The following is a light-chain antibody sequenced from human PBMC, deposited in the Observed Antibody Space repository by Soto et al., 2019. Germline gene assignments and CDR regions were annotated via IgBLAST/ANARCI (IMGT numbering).Light chain of an antibody. CDR2: ENN. J-gene: IGLJ2*01. V-gene: IGLV1-51*02. CDR1: SSNIGNNY. CDR3: GTWDSSLSAGGV. Sequence: QSVLPQPPSVSAAPGQKVTLSCSGSSSNIGNNYVSWYQQLPGTAPKLLIYENNKRPSGIPDRFSGSKSGTSATLGITGLQTGDEADYYCGTWDSSLSAGGVFGGGTKVTVL.